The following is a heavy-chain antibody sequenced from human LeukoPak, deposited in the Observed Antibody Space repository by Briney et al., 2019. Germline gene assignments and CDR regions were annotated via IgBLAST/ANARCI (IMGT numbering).Heavy chain of an antibody. V-gene: IGHV3-21*01. Sequence: PGGSLRLSCAASGFTFSSYSMNWVRQAPGKGLEWVSSISSSSSYIYYADSVKGRFTISRDNAKNSLYLQMNSLRAEDTAVYYCARVGGSGSYLSSSRNYYYYYYMDVWGKGTTVTVSS. CDR2: ISSSSSYI. J-gene: IGHJ6*03. D-gene: IGHD1-26*01. CDR3: ARVGGSGSYLSSSRNYYYYYYMDV. CDR1: GFTFSSYS.